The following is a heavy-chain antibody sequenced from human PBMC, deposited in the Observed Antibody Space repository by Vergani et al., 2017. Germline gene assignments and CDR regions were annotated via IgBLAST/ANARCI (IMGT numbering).Heavy chain of an antibody. D-gene: IGHD5-24*01. CDR1: GGTFSSYA. CDR2: IIPIFGTA. CDR3: ARDGGRDGYNFPDLDY. J-gene: IGHJ4*02. Sequence: QVQLVQSGAEVKKPGASVKVSCKASGGTFSSYAISWVRQAPGQGLEWMGRIIPIFGTANYAQKFQGRVTITADESTSTAYMELSSLRSEDTAVYYCARDGGRDGYNFPDLDYWGQGTLVTVSS. V-gene: IGHV1-69*13.